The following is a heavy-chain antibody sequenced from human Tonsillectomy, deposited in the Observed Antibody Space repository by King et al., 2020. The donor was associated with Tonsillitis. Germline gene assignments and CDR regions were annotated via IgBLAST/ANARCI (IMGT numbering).Heavy chain of an antibody. V-gene: IGHV4-34*01. J-gene: IGHJ2*01. D-gene: IGHD3-22*01. CDR2: INHSGST. CDR1: GGSFSTYY. Sequence: VQLQQWGAGLLKPSETLSLTCAVYGGSFSTYYWTWIRQPPGTGLEWIGEINHSGSTNYNPSLKSRVIISADTSKNQFSLNLTSVTAPDTAVYYCASLLSDSSGHYYWYFDLWGRGTLVTVSS. CDR3: ASLLSDSSGHYYWYFDL.